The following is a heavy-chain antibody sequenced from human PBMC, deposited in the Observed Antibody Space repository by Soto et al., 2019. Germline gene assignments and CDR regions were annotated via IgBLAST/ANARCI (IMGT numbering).Heavy chain of an antibody. D-gene: IGHD3-3*01. CDR2: IKEDGSQT. CDR3: WAPQYLGTPFDP. J-gene: IGHJ5*02. V-gene: IGHV3-7*03. CDR1: GFXFSNYL. Sequence: EXLKISCASSGFXFSNYLVIWVRQAPGKGLEWVANIKEDGSQTNYVDSVRGRFTISRDNSKNSLYLQMSSLRVYDTAVYYFWAPQYLGTPFDPRDHGTLGTVS.